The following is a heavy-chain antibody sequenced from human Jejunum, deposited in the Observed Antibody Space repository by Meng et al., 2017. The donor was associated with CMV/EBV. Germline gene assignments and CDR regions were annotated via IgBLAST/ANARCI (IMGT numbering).Heavy chain of an antibody. D-gene: IGHD1-1*01. CDR1: GFAFSKYS. CDR2: IYTGSGTT. Sequence: SGFAFSKYSMNWVRQTPGKGLEWVSIIYTGSGTTYYADSVKGRFTISRDDSKNTVYLQMNSLRAEDTAVYYCAKDTTPDTRFNFDRWGQGTPVTVSS. CDR3: AKDTTPDTRFNFDR. V-gene: IGHV3-23*03. J-gene: IGHJ4*02.